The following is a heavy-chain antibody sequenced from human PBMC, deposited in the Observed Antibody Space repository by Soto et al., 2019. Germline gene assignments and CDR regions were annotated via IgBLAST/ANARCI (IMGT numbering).Heavy chain of an antibody. V-gene: IGHV3-30*18. CDR1: GFTFSNYG. J-gene: IGHJ4*02. Sequence: QMRLVESGGGVVQPGRSLRLSCAASGFTFSNYGMHWVRQAPGKGLEWVAVISYDGNNKYYGDSVKGRFTISRDNSKNTLYLQMNSLRAEDTAVYYCAKDKGAVVTPDALDYWGQGTLVTVSS. CDR3: AKDKGAVVTPDALDY. D-gene: IGHD2-21*02. CDR2: ISYDGNNK.